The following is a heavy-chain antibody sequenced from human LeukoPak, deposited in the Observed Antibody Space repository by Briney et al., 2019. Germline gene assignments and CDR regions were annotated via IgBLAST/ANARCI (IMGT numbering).Heavy chain of an antibody. Sequence: GGSLRLSCAASGFTFNRFWMHWVRQAPGKGLVWVSRIISDGSSTNYADSVKGRFTISRDNAKNTLYLQMNSLRAEDTALYYCAREDVDITVATSGAFDIWGQGTMVTVS. CDR3: AREDVDITVATSGAFDI. J-gene: IGHJ3*02. CDR2: IISDGSST. D-gene: IGHD6-19*01. CDR1: GFTFNRFW. V-gene: IGHV3-74*01.